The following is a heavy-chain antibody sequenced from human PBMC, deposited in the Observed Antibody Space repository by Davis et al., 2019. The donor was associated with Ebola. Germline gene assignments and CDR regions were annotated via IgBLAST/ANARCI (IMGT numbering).Heavy chain of an antibody. J-gene: IGHJ4*01. V-gene: IGHV3-11*01. CDR2: ISNTGTNI. Sequence: GGSLRLSCAASGFTFDDYYMTWIRQAPGKGLECVSYISNTGTNIHYADSVKGRFTISRDNAKNSVVLQMNSLKVEDTAVYYCAKTAGGYTSGWYYFDSWGHGTLVTVSS. D-gene: IGHD6-19*01. CDR3: AKTAGGYTSGWYYFDS. CDR1: GFTFDDYY.